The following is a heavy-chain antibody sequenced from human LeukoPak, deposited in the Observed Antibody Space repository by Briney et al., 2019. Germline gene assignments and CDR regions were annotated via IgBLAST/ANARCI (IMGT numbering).Heavy chain of an antibody. CDR1: GFTFDDYA. J-gene: IGHJ4*02. V-gene: IGHV3-43*02. Sequence: GGSLRLSCAASGFTFDDYAMHWVRQAPGKGLEWVSLISGDGGSTYYADSVKGRFTISRDNSKNSLYLQVNSLRTEDTALYYCAQGDGYNPYFDYWGQGTLVTVSS. CDR3: AQGDGYNPYFDY. D-gene: IGHD5-24*01. CDR2: ISGDGGST.